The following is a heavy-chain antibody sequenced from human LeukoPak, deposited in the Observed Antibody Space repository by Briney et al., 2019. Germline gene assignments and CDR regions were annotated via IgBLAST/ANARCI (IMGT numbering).Heavy chain of an antibody. CDR1: GYTFTNYY. D-gene: IGHD2-2*01. CDR3: ARDRGEFGGYCSSTSCDLNWFDP. J-gene: IGHJ5*02. V-gene: IGHV1-46*01. Sequence: GASVKVSCKASGYTFTNYYMHWVRQAPGQGLEWMGIINPSGGSTSYAQKFQGRVTMTRDTSTSTVYMELSSLRSEDTAVYYCARDRGEFGGYCSSTSCDLNWFDPWGQGTLVTVSS. CDR2: INPSGGST.